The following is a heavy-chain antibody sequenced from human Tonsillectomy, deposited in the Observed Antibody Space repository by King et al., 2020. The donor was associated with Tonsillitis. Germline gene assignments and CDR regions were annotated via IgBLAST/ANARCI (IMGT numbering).Heavy chain of an antibody. CDR1: GFTFSSYG. Sequence: VQLVESGGGVVQPGRSLRLSCAASGFTFSSYGMHGVRQAPGKGLEWVAGIWYDGSNKYYADSVKGRFTISRDNSKNTLYLQMNSLRAEDTAVYYCARSMDTAMVPGAFDIWGQGKMVTVSS. CDR2: IWYDGSNK. CDR3: ARSMDTAMVPGAFDI. J-gene: IGHJ3*02. V-gene: IGHV3-33*08. D-gene: IGHD5-18*01.